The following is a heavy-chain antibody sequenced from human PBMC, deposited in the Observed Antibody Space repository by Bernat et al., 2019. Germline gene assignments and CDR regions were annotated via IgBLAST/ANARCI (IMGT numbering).Heavy chain of an antibody. J-gene: IGHJ4*02. CDR3: ARGGLRFSEWLLVY. D-gene: IGHD3-3*01. V-gene: IGHV3-30-3*01. Sequence: QVQLVESGGGVVQPGRSLRLSCAASGFTFSSYAMHWVRQAPGKGLEWVAVISYDGSNKYYADSVKGRFTISRDNSKNTLYLQMNSLRAEDTAVYYCARGGLRFSEWLLVYWGQGTLVTVSS. CDR1: GFTFSSYA. CDR2: ISYDGSNK.